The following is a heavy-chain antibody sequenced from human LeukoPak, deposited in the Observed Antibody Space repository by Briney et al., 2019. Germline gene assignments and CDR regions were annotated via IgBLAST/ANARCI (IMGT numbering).Heavy chain of an antibody. D-gene: IGHD6-13*01. Sequence: GASVKVSCKASGYTFTSYGISWVRQAPGQGLEWMGWISAYNGNTNYAQKLQGRVTMTTDTSTSTAYMELRSLRSDDTAVYYCARNIAAAGTYYYYGMGVWGQGTTVTVSS. CDR1: GYTFTSYG. CDR2: ISAYNGNT. CDR3: ARNIAAAGTYYYYGMGV. V-gene: IGHV1-18*01. J-gene: IGHJ6*02.